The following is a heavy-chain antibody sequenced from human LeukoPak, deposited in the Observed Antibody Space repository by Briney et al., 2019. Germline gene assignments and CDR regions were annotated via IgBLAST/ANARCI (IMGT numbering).Heavy chain of an antibody. CDR2: IYYSGST. CDR3: ARGGHGGYLDY. CDR1: GGSISSYY. Sequence: SETLSLTCTVSGGSISSYYWSWIRQPPGKGLEWIGYIYYSGSTNYNPPLKSRVTISVDTSKNQFSLKLSSVTAADTAVYYCARGGHGGYLDYWGQGTLVTVSS. V-gene: IGHV4-59*12. D-gene: IGHD5-12*01. J-gene: IGHJ4*02.